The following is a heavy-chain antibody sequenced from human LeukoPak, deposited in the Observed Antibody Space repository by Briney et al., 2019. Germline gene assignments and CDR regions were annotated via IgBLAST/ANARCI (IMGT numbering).Heavy chain of an antibody. CDR2: ISTYNGNT. D-gene: IGHD6-13*01. CDR3: ARVGIAAAGTHPNYYYYGIDV. Sequence: GASVKVSCKASGYTFTSYGISWVRQAPGQGLEWMGWISTYNGNTNYAQKLQGRVTMTTDTSTSTAYMELRSLRSDDTAVYYCARVGIAAAGTHPNYYYYGIDVWGQGTTVTVSS. J-gene: IGHJ6*02. CDR1: GYTFTSYG. V-gene: IGHV1-18*01.